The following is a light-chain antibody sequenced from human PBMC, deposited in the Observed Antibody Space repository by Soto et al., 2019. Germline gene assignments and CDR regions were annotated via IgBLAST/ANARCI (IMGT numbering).Light chain of an antibody. CDR1: SGQSTYA. CDR2: LNSDGSH. J-gene: IGLJ3*02. V-gene: IGLV4-69*01. CDR3: QTWASGIRV. Sequence: QSVLTQSPSASASLGASIRLTCTLSSGQSTYAIAWHQQRPEKGPRYLMKLNSDGSHSKGDGIPDRFSGSSSGAERYLMISSLQSEDEADYYCQTWASGIRVFGGGTKVTVL.